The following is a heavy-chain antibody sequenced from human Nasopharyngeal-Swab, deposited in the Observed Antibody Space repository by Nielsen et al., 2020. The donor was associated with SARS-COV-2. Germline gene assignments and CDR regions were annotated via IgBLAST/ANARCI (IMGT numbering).Heavy chain of an antibody. J-gene: IGHJ4*02. V-gene: IGHV5-51*01. CDR3: ARQTSEYSSGWYRGYYFDY. CDR1: GYSFTSYW. Sequence: GESLKFSCKGSGYSFTSYWIGWVRQMPGKGLEWMGIIYPGDSDTRYSPSFQGQVTISADKSISTAYLQWSSLKASDTAMYYCARQTSEYSSGWYRGYYFDYWGQGTLVTVSS. D-gene: IGHD6-19*01. CDR2: IYPGDSDT.